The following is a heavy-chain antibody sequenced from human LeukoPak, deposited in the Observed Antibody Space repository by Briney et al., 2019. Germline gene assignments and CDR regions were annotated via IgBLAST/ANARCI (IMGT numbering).Heavy chain of an antibody. CDR1: GGSISSYY. V-gene: IGHV4-59*08. CDR2: IYYSGST. CDR3: ARRHCSGGSCSPYYFDY. Sequence: SETLSLTCTVSGGSISSYYWSWIRQPPGKGLEWIGYIYYSGSTYYNPSLKSRVTISVDTSKNQFSLKLSSVTAADTAVYYCARRHCSGGSCSPYYFDYWGQGTLVTVSS. D-gene: IGHD2-15*01. J-gene: IGHJ4*02.